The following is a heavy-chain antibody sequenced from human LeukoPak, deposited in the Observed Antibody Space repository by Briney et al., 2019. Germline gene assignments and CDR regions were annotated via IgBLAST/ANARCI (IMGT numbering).Heavy chain of an antibody. V-gene: IGHV3-74*01. D-gene: IGHD6-6*01. CDR1: GFTFSSYW. Sequence: GGSLRLSCAASGFTFSSYWMSWVRQAPGMGLVWVSRLPPDELGIIYADSVKGRFTVSRDNAKNTVYLQMNNLRVDDTAMYYCVGTIASRGSEYWGQGALVTVSS. CDR2: LPPDELGI. J-gene: IGHJ4*02. CDR3: VGTIASRGSEY.